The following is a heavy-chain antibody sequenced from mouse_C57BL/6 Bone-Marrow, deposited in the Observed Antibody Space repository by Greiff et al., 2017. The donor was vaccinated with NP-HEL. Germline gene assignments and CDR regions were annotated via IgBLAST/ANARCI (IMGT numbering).Heavy chain of an antibody. Sequence: EVQLVESGAELVRPGASVKLSCTASGFNIKDDYMHWVKQRPEQGLEWIGWIDPENGDTEYASKFQGKATITADTSSNTAYLQLSSLTSEDTAVYYCTPFYNYDYAMDYWGQGTSVTVSS. CDR2: IDPENGDT. V-gene: IGHV14-4*01. J-gene: IGHJ4*01. D-gene: IGHD1-3*01. CDR3: TPFYNYDYAMDY. CDR1: GFNIKDDY.